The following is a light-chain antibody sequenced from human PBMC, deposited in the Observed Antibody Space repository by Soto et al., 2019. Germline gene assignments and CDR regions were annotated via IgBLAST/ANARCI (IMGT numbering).Light chain of an antibody. CDR3: MQALQTPLT. Sequence: DIVMTQSPLSLPVTPGEPASISCWSSQSLLHSNGYNYLDWYLQKPGQSPQLLIYLGSNRASGVPDRFSGSGSGTDFTLKISRVEAGDVGVYYCMQALQTPLTFGGGTKVEIK. CDR2: LGS. J-gene: IGKJ4*01. V-gene: IGKV2-28*01. CDR1: QSLLHSNGYNY.